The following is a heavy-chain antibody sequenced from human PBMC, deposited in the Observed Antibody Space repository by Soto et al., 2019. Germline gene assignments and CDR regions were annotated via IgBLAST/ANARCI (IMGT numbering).Heavy chain of an antibody. CDR3: ARGGPRGSADY. V-gene: IGHV3-74*01. D-gene: IGHD1-26*01. Sequence: GGSLRLSCAASGFTFSTYWMYWVRQAPGKGLVWVSRIKGDESSTSYADSVKGRFTISRDNAKNTLYLQMNSLRVDDTAVYYCARGGPRGSADYWGQGSLVTVSS. CDR1: GFTFSTYW. J-gene: IGHJ4*02. CDR2: IKGDESST.